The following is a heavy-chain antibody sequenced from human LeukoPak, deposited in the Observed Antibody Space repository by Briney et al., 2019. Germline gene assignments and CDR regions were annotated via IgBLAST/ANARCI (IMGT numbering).Heavy chain of an antibody. J-gene: IGHJ4*02. CDR2: ISGSGGST. D-gene: IGHD3-10*01. CDR3: AKVWAAMVRGAIDY. Sequence: GRSLRLSCAASGFTFSSYAMSWVRQAPGKGLEWVSAISGSGGSTYYADSVKGRFTISRDNPKNTLYLQMNSLRAEDTAVYYCAKVWAAMVRGAIDYWGQGTLVTVSS. V-gene: IGHV3-23*01. CDR1: GFTFSSYA.